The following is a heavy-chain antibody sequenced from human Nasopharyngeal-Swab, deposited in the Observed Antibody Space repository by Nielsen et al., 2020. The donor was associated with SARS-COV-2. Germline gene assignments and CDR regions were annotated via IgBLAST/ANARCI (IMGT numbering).Heavy chain of an antibody. CDR1: GFTFDAYA. CDR3: AKDGDGYNSDAFDI. V-gene: IGHV3-43*02. D-gene: IGHD5-24*01. CDR2: IIRDVGIT. J-gene: IGHJ3*02. Sequence: GGSLRLSCVASGFTFDAYAMHWVRQVPGKGLEWVSLIIRDVGITYYADSVKGRFTISRDNSKNSLYLQMNSLRTEDTALYYCAKDGDGYNSDAFDIWGQGTMVIVSS.